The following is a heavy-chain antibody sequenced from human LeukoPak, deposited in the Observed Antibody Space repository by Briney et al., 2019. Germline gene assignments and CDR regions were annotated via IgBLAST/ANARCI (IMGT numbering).Heavy chain of an antibody. CDR2: ISGSGGST. D-gene: IGHD3-3*01. J-gene: IGHJ6*02. V-gene: IGHV3-23*01. CDR1: GFTFSSYA. Sequence: GGSLRLSCAVSGFTFSSYAMSWVRQAPGKGLEWVSAISGSGGSTYYADSVKGRFTISRDNSKNTLYLQMNSLRAEDTAVYYCAKADYDFWSGYYPAWYYYGMDVWGQGTTVTVSS. CDR3: AKADYDFWSGYYPAWYYYGMDV.